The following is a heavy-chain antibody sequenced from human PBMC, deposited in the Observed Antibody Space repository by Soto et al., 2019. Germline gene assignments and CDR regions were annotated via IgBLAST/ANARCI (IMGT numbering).Heavy chain of an antibody. J-gene: IGHJ4*02. Sequence: QVQLVQSGAEVKKPGSSVKVSCEASGGIFSTYAISWLRQAPGQGLEWMGGIIPLFGTPNYAQRFQGRVTITADESTSTAYMELSRLRSEDTAVYYCARDRDEHGSDNYYNSIDFWGQGTLVTVSS. V-gene: IGHV1-69*01. CDR2: IIPLFGTP. CDR3: ARDRDEHGSDNYYNSIDF. D-gene: IGHD3-10*01. CDR1: GGIFSTYA.